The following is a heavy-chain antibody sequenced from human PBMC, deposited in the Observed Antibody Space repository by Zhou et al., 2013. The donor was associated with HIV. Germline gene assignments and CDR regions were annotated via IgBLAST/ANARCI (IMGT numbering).Heavy chain of an antibody. CDR1: AATFRRHG. Sequence: QVQLVQSGAEVRKPGSSVKVSCKVPAATFRRHGISWVRQAPGQGLEWMGGIIPHLPRTDYAQKFQGRVAITADEAATTVSLELRSLRLEDSAVYYCATDSFWGQGTRVTVSS. J-gene: IGHJ4*02. V-gene: IGHV1-69*01. D-gene: IGHD3-3*02. CDR2: IIPHLPRT. CDR3: ATDSF.